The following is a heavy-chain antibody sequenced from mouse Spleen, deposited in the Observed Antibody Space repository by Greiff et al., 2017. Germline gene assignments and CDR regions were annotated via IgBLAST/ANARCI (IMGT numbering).Heavy chain of an antibody. V-gene: IGHV5-17*02. D-gene: IGHD1-1*01. J-gene: IGHJ4*01. Sequence: EVQVVESGGGLVQPGGSRKLSCAASGFTFSSFGMHWVRQAPEKGLEWVAYISSGSSTIYYADTVKGRFTISRDNPKNTLFLQMTSLRSEDTAMYYCARSLLRYYAMDYWGQGTSVTVSS. CDR2: ISSGSSTI. CDR1: GFTFSSFG. CDR3: ARSLLRYYAMDY.